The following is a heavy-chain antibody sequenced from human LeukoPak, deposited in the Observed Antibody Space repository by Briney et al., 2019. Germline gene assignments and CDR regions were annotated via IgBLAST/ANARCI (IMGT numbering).Heavy chain of an antibody. V-gene: IGHV3-30*09. Sequence: GSSLRLSCAASGFTFSTYAMHWARQAPGKGLEWVTVISYDGRNKYCADSVKGRFAITRDNSNNMLYLQMNSLRAEDTAVYYCARGLIREGYYFDYWGQGTLFTVSS. CDR2: ISYDGRNK. D-gene: IGHD2-21*01. CDR1: GFTFSTYA. J-gene: IGHJ4*02. CDR3: ARGLIREGYYFDY.